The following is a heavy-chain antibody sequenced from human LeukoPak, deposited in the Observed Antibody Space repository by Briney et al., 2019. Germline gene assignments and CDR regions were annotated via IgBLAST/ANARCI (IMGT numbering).Heavy chain of an antibody. CDR3: ARDWGLYGTMVRGVKYAFDY. CDR1: GFTFSSYS. J-gene: IGHJ4*02. Sequence: GGSLRLSCAASGFTFSSYSMNWVRQAPGKGLEWVSYISSSSSTIYYADSVKGRFTISRDNAKNSLYLQMNSLRDEDTAVYYCARDWGLYGTMVRGVKYAFDYWGQGTLVTVSS. V-gene: IGHV3-48*02. CDR2: ISSSSSTI. D-gene: IGHD3-10*01.